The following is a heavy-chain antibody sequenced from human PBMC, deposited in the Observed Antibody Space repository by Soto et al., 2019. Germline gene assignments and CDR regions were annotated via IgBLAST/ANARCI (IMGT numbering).Heavy chain of an antibody. J-gene: IGHJ4*02. CDR2: MYHSGST. CDR3: VRDYSGSSFDH. Sequence: SETLSLTCAVSGYSISSGYYWGWIRQPPGKGLEWIGSMYHSGSTDYNPSLKSRITISVDTSKNQFSLKLRSATAADTAVYYCVRDYSGSSFDHGGQGTLVTVS. D-gene: IGHD1-26*01. V-gene: IGHV4-38-2*02. CDR1: GYSISSGYY.